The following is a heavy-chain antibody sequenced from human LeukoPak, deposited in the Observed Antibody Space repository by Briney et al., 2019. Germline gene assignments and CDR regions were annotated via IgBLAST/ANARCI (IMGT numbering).Heavy chain of an antibody. V-gene: IGHV3-11*01. CDR1: GFTFSDYY. D-gene: IGHD3-22*01. CDR2: ISSSGSTI. J-gene: IGHJ2*01. Sequence: RGSLRLSCAASGFTFSDYYMSWIRQAPGKGLEWVSYISSSGSTIYYADSVKGRFTISRDNAKNSLYLQMNSLRAEDTAVYYCARGPEPYYYDTSGEGAWYFDLWGRGTLVTVSS. CDR3: ARGPEPYYYDTSGEGAWYFDL.